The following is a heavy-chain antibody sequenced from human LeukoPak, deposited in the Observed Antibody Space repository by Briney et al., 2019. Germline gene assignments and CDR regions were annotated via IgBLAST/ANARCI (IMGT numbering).Heavy chain of an antibody. CDR2: IYSGGST. D-gene: IGHD3-10*01. CDR3: ARASYYGSGSPYYFDY. V-gene: IGHV3-66*01. CDR1: GFTVSSNY. Sequence: GGSLRLSCAVSGFTVSSNYMSWVRQAPGKGLEWVSVIYSGGSTYYADSVKGRFTISRDNSKNTLYLQMNSLRAEDTAVYYCARASYYGSGSPYYFDYCGQGTLVTVSS. J-gene: IGHJ4*02.